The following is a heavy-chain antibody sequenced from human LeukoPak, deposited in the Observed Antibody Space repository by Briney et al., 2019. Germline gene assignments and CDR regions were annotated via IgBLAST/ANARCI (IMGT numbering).Heavy chain of an antibody. Sequence: GASVKVSCKASGGTFSSYAISWVRQAPGQGLEWMGGIIPIFGTANYAQKFQGRVTITADKSTSTAYMELSSLRSEDTAVYYCASEKSIVATTKFDYWGQGTLVTVSS. CDR3: ASEKSIVATTKFDY. D-gene: IGHD5-12*01. CDR1: GGTFSSYA. V-gene: IGHV1-69*06. J-gene: IGHJ4*02. CDR2: IIPIFGTA.